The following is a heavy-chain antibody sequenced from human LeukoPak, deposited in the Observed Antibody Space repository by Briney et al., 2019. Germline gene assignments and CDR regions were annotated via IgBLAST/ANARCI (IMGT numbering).Heavy chain of an antibody. Sequence: PSETLSLTCTVSGGSISSGDYYWSWIRHPPGKGLEWLGYIYYSGSTYYNPSLKSRVTLSVETSKNQFSLKLSSVTAADTAVYYCARVVVVPAATGHAFDIWGQGTMVTVSS. CDR1: GGSISSGDYY. D-gene: IGHD2-2*01. CDR2: IYYSGST. V-gene: IGHV4-30-4*01. CDR3: ARVVVVPAATGHAFDI. J-gene: IGHJ3*02.